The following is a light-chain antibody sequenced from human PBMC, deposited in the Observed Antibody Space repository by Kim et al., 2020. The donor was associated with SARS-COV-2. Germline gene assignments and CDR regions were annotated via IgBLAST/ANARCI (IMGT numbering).Light chain of an antibody. CDR3: QQYDTYRT. V-gene: IGKV1-5*03. CDR1: QNITTW. Sequence: DIQMTQSPSTLSASVGDRVRITCRASQNITTWLAWFQQKPGRAPKRLIYKASNLESGVPSRFSGSGSGTEFTLIISSLQPDDFATYYCQQYDTYRTVGEGTKVDIK. CDR2: KAS. J-gene: IGKJ4*01.